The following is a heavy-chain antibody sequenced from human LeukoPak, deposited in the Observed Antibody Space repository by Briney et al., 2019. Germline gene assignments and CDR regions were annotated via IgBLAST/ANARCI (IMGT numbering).Heavy chain of an antibody. V-gene: IGHV3-23*01. CDR1: GFTFSSHA. J-gene: IGHJ5*02. D-gene: IGHD1-7*01. CDR2: ISGSGDNT. Sequence: PGGSLRLSCAASGFTFSSHAMSWVRQAPGKGLEWVSGISGSGDNTYYADSVKGRFTISRDNSKNTLYLQVNSLRVEDTAVYYCTREGMGTTFSAWFDPWGQGTLVTVPS. CDR3: TREGMGTTFSAWFDP.